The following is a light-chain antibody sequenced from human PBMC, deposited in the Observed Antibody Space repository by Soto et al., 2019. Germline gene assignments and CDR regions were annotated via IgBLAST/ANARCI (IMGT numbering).Light chain of an antibody. CDR3: QQYNNWPPYT. Sequence: EIVMTQSPATLSVSPGERATLSCRASQSVSSNLAWYQQKPGQATRLLIYGASTRATGIPARFSGSGSQTEFTLTISSLQSEDFAVYYCQQYNNWPPYTFGQGTKLEIK. CDR1: QSVSSN. V-gene: IGKV3-15*01. CDR2: GAS. J-gene: IGKJ2*01.